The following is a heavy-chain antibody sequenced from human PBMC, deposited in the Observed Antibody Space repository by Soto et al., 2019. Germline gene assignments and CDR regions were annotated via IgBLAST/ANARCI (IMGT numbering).Heavy chain of an antibody. V-gene: IGHV1-18*01. J-gene: IGHJ6*02. CDR2: MSAYNGNT. CDR1: GYTFPSYG. D-gene: IGHD3-22*01. Sequence: QVQLVQSGAEVKKPGASVKVSCQASGYTFPSYGISWVRQAPGQGLEWMGWMSAYNGNTNYAQKLQGRVTMTTDTSTRTAYMELRSLRSDDTAVYYCARDRRLDDTSGQDYYYGIDVWGQGTTVTVSS. CDR3: ARDRRLDDTSGQDYYYGIDV.